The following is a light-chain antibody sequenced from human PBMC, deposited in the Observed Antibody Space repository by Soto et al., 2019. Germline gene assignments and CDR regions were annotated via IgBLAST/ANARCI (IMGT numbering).Light chain of an antibody. V-gene: IGKV3-15*01. Sequence: EIVLTQSPGTLSLSPGERATLSCRASQNVRSNLAWYQQKPGQAPRLLIYGASTRATGIPARFSGTGSGTEFTLTISSLQSEDFAVYYCQQYNTWPPITCGQGTRLEIK. CDR3: QQYNTWPPIT. CDR2: GAS. CDR1: QNVRSN. J-gene: IGKJ5*01.